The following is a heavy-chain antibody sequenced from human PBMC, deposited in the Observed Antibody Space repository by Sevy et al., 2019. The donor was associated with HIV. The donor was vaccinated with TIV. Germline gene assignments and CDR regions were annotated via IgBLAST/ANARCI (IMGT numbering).Heavy chain of an antibody. Sequence: GGSLRLSCAASGFTFSSYGMHWVRQAPGKGLEWVAVISYDGSNKYYADSVKGRFTISRDNSKNTLYLQMNSLRAEDTAVYYCAKDLEIVVVVAATNGMDVWGQGTTVTVSS. D-gene: IGHD2-15*01. V-gene: IGHV3-30*18. CDR3: AKDLEIVVVVAATNGMDV. CDR2: ISYDGSNK. J-gene: IGHJ6*02. CDR1: GFTFSSYG.